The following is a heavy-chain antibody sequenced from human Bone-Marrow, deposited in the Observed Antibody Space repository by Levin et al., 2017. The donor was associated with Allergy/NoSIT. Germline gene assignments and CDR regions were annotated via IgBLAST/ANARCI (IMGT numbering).Heavy chain of an antibody. CDR1: EFTFSNYW. CDR3: ARDTSPRQYYYTTVFYDVFGI. V-gene: IGHV3-7*01. CDR2: IKGDGSKK. Sequence: GGSLRLSCAASEFTFSNYWMTWVRQTPGKGLEWVANIKGDGSKKNYVDSVEGRFTISRDNGQNSLYLQMNSLRAEDTAVYYCARDTSPRQYYYTTVFYDVFGIWGHGTMVTVSS. D-gene: IGHD3-3*01. J-gene: IGHJ3*02.